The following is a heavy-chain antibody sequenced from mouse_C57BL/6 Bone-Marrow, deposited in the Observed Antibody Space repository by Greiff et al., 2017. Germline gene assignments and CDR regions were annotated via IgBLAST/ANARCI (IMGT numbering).Heavy chain of an antibody. D-gene: IGHD1-1*01. J-gene: IGHJ1*03. CDR2: IRNKANGYTT. V-gene: IGHV7-3*01. CDR1: GFTFTDYY. CDR3: ARSLRRYFDV. Sequence: EVKVVESGGGLVQPGGSLSLSCAASGFTFTDYYMSWVRQPPGKALEWLGFIRNKANGYTTEYSASVKGRFTISRDNSQSILYLQMYALRAEDSATYYCARSLRRYFDVWGTGTTVTVSS.